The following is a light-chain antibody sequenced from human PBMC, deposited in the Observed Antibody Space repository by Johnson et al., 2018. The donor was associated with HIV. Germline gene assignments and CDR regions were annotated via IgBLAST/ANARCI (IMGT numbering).Light chain of an antibody. V-gene: IGLV1-51*01. CDR1: NSNIGSYY. CDR2: DNT. J-gene: IGLJ1*01. Sequence: QSVLTQPPSVSAAPGQKVNISCSGSNSNIGSYYVSWYQHLPGTAPKLLIYDNTKRPSGIPDRFSGSKSDTSATLGITGLQTGDEADYFCGTWDNSLSAHVFATGTKVTVL. CDR3: GTWDNSLSAHV.